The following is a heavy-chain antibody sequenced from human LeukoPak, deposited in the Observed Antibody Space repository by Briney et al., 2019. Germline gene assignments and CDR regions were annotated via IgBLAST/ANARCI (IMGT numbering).Heavy chain of an antibody. CDR2: ISSSSSYT. J-gene: IGHJ3*02. CDR3: ARVRKYSSGWYDAFDI. V-gene: IGHV3-11*05. CDR1: GFTFSDYY. Sequence: GGCLRLSCAASGFTFSDYYMSWIRHPPGKGLEWVSYISSSSSYTNYADSVKGRFTISRDNAKNSLYLQMNSLRAEDTAVYYCARVRKYSSGWYDAFDIWGQGTMVTVSS. D-gene: IGHD6-19*01.